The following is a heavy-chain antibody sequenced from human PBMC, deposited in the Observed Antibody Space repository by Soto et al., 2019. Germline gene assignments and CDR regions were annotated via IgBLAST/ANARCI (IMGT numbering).Heavy chain of an antibody. CDR3: VRHLPVPFAVGSFDI. CDR2: SYESGSN. CDR1: GGFLSRAY. Sequence: QVQLQESGPGLVKPSETLSLTCTVSGGFLSRAYLSWIRQSPGHGLGWIGYSYESGSNSYNPSPTSRAAVSIDYSKTHLSLTLRSVTAADTAVYYCVRHLPVPFAVGSFDIWRRGTLFTVCS. D-gene: IGHD3-10*01. V-gene: IGHV4-59*08. J-gene: IGHJ3*02.